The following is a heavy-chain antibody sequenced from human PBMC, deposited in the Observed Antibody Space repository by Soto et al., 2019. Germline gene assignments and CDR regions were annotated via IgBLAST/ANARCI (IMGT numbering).Heavy chain of an antibody. V-gene: IGHV1-69*13. Sequence: SVKVSCKASGGTFSSYAISWVRQAPGQGLEWMGGIIPIFGTANYAQKFQGRVTITADESTSTAYMELSSLRSEDTAVYYCARPAKIVVVPAAESRYGMDLWGQGTTVTVSS. CDR1: GGTFSSYA. D-gene: IGHD2-2*01. J-gene: IGHJ6*02. CDR2: IIPIFGTA. CDR3: ARPAKIVVVPAAESRYGMDL.